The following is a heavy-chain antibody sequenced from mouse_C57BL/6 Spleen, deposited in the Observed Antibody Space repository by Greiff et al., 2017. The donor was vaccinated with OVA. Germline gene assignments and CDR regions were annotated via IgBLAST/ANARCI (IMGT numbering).Heavy chain of an antibody. D-gene: IGHD4-1*01. CDR2: INSDGGST. J-gene: IGHJ1*03. Sequence: EVKLMESGGGLVQPGESLKLSCESNEYEFPSHDMSWVRKTPEKRLELVAAINSDGGSTYYPDTMERRFIISRDNTKKTLYLQMSSLKSEDTALYYCARRGTGTWYFDVWGTGTTVTVSS. CDR1: EYEFPSHD. CDR3: ARRGTGTWYFDV. V-gene: IGHV5-2*01.